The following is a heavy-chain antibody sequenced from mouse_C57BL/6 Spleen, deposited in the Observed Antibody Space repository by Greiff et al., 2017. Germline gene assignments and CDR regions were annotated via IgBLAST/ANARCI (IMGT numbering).Heavy chain of an antibody. CDR3: ARGGYGNYGGLYYFDY. Sequence: QVQLQQPGAELVMPGASVKLSCKASGYTFTSYWMHWVKQRPGQGLEWIGEIDPSDSYTNYNQKFKGKSTLTVDKSSSTAYMQLSSLTSEDSAVYYCARGGYGNYGGLYYFDYWGQGTTLTVSS. CDR2: IDPSDSYT. V-gene: IGHV1-69*01. D-gene: IGHD2-1*01. CDR1: GYTFTSYW. J-gene: IGHJ2*01.